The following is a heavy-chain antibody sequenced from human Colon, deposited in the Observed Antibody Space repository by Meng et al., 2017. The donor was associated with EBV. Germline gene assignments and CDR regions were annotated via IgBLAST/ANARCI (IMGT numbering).Heavy chain of an antibody. CDR1: GGSITSTSSY. J-gene: IGHJ4*02. CDR3: VISSHN. Sequence: QLHLQESGPGLVKPSRTRSPTCTISGGSITSTSSYWGWVRQPPGKGLEWIGSIYYRGSTNYNPSLKSRISMSVDMSKNQFSLKVNSVTAADTAIYYCVISSHNWGQGTLVTVSS. CDR2: IYYRGST. V-gene: IGHV4-39*07. D-gene: IGHD3-3*02.